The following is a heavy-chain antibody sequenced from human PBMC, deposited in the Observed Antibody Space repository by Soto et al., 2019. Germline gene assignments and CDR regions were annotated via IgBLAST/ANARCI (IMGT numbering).Heavy chain of an antibody. V-gene: IGHV3-74*01. CDR2: ISGDGVTT. J-gene: IGHJ4*02. Sequence: VQLVESGGDLVQRGGSLRLSCAASGFPFISYWMHWVRHTPGKGLDWVARISGDGVTTYYADSVTGRFTVSRDNAKNTLSLQISGLRAEDTAVYYCAREYYGLLTGYYTDYWGQGTLVSVSS. D-gene: IGHD3-9*01. CDR3: AREYYGLLTGYYTDY. CDR1: GFPFISYW.